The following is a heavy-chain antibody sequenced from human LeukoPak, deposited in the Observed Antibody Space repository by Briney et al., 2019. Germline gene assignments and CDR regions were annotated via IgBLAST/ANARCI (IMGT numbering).Heavy chain of an antibody. CDR2: IIPIFGTA. CDR3: ARDRVAVAGILAHDAFDI. Sequence: ASVKVSCKASGGTFSSYVISWVRQAPGQGLEWMGGIIPIFGTANYAQKFQGRVTITADESTSTAYMELSSLGSEDTAVYYCARDRVAVAGILAHDAFDIWGQGTMVTVSS. J-gene: IGHJ3*02. V-gene: IGHV1-69*13. D-gene: IGHD6-19*01. CDR1: GGTFSSYV.